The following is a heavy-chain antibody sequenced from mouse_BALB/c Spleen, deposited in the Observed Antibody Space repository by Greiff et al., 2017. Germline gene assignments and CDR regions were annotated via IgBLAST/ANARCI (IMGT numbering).Heavy chain of an antibody. Sequence: EVMLVESGGGLVQPKGSLKLSCAASGFTFNTYAMNWVRQAPGKGLEWVARIRSKSNNYATYYADSVKDRFTISRDDSQSMLYLQMNNLKTEDTAMYYCVRHGDYRYEGYAMDYWGQGTSVTVSS. V-gene: IGHV10-1*02. J-gene: IGHJ4*01. CDR3: VRHGDYRYEGYAMDY. D-gene: IGHD2-14*01. CDR2: IRSKSNNYAT. CDR1: GFTFNTYA.